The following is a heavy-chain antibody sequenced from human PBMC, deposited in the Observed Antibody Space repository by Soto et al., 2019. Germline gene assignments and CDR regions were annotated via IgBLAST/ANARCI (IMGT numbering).Heavy chain of an antibody. CDR3: ARVGVTTGPPYYYYGMDV. D-gene: IGHD4-4*01. J-gene: IGHJ6*02. Sequence: SETLSLTCPVSGGSISSYYWSWIRQPPGKGLEWIGYILYSGSTNYNPSLKSRVTISVDTSKNQFSLKLSSVTAADTAVYYCARVGVTTGPPYYYYGMDVWGQGTTVTVSS. V-gene: IGHV4-59*01. CDR1: GGSISSYY. CDR2: ILYSGST.